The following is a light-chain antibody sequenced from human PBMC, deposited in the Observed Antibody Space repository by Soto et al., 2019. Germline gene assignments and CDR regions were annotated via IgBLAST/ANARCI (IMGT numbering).Light chain of an antibody. Sequence: DIQMTQSPSSLSASVGDRVTITCRASQNINSYLNWYQQKPGKVPRILIYSASTLHSGVPSRFSGSESGTDFTLTINSLQPEDFATYFCQQSYSNPLTFGGGTKVDIK. CDR2: SAS. CDR3: QQSYSNPLT. J-gene: IGKJ4*01. V-gene: IGKV1-39*01. CDR1: QNINSY.